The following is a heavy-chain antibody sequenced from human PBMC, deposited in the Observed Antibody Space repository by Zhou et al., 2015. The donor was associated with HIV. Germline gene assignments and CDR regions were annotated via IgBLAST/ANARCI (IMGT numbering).Heavy chain of an antibody. CDR2: ISAYNGHT. CDR1: GYTFTYRY. J-gene: IGHJ6*02. CDR3: ARVRYGMDV. V-gene: IGHV1-45*02. D-gene: IGHD4-17*01. Sequence: QMQLVQSGAEVKKTGSSVKVSCKASGYTFTYRYLHWVRQAPGQALEWMGWISAYNGHTNYAQNLQGRVTMTTDTSTSTAYMELRSLRSDDTAVYYCARVRYGMDVWGQGATVTVSS.